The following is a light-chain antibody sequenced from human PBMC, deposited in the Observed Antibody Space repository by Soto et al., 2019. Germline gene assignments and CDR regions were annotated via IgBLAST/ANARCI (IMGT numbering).Light chain of an antibody. CDR2: EVS. Sequence: QSALTQPASVSGSPGQSITISCRGTRGDVGAYNYVSWYQQQSGKAPNLMIHEVSNRPSGVSNRFSGSKSGNTASLTISGLHAEYEADYYCSSYTTSRAYVFGIGTKATVL. J-gene: IGLJ1*01. CDR1: RGDVGAYNY. CDR3: SSYTTSRAYV. V-gene: IGLV2-14*01.